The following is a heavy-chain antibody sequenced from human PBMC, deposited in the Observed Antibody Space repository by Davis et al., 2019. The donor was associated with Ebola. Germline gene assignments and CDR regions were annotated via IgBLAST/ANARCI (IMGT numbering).Heavy chain of an antibody. J-gene: IGHJ6*02. D-gene: IGHD6-13*01. CDR2: ISSSSSYT. V-gene: IGHV3-21*01. CDR3: ARWYVYYYGMDV. Sequence: GESLKISCAASGFTFSSYSMNWVRQAPGKGLEWVSSISSSSSYTNYADSVKGRFTISRDNAKNSLYLQMNSLRAEDTAVYYCARWYVYYYGMDVWGQGTTVTVSS. CDR1: GFTFSSYS.